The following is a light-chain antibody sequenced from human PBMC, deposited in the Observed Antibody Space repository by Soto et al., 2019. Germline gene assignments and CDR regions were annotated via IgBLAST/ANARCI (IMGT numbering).Light chain of an antibody. CDR3: ISYTTISTRV. Sequence: QSALTQPASVSGSPGQSITISCTGTNSDVGDYNYVSWYQQHPGKAPKLIIYAVSDRPSGVSSRFSGSKSGNTASLTISGLQAEDEADYYCISYTTISTRVFGGGTQLTVL. CDR2: AVS. V-gene: IGLV2-14*01. J-gene: IGLJ3*02. CDR1: NSDVGDYNY.